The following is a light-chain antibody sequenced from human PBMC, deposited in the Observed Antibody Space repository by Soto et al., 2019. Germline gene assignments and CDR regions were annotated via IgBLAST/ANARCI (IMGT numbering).Light chain of an antibody. V-gene: IGLV1-40*01. J-gene: IGLJ2*01. CDR3: HSYDSTLSASI. CDR2: GNT. Sequence: QSVLTQPPSVSGAPGQRVTISCTGSSSNIGAGYDVHWYHQLPGTAPKLLIFGNTNRPSGVPDRFSGSKSGTSASLAINGLQADDEANYYCHSYDSTLSASIFGGGIKLTVL. CDR1: SSNIGAGYD.